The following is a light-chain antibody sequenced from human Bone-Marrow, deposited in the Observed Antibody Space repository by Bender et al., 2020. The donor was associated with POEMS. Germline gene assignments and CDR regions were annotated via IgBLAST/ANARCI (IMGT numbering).Light chain of an antibody. Sequence: QSALTQPASVSGSPGQSITISCTGTSSDVGSYNLVSWYQQHPGKAPKLMIYEVTKRPSGVSNRFSGSKSGNTASLTISGLQAEDEADYYCCSYAGYTIPYVFGAGTKVTVL. CDR1: SSDVGSYNL. V-gene: IGLV2-23*02. J-gene: IGLJ1*01. CDR3: CSYAGYTIPYV. CDR2: EVT.